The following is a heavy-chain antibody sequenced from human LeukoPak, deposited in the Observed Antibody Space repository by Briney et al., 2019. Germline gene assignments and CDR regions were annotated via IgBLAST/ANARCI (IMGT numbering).Heavy chain of an antibody. Sequence: PGGSLRLSCAASGFTFSSYWMSWVRQAPGKGLEWVANIKQDGSEKYYVDSVKGRFTISRDNAKNSLYLQMNSLRAEDTAVYYCARSPVTGLWLPRMYYFDYWGQGTLVTVSS. CDR3: ARSPVTGLWLPRMYYFDY. CDR2: IKQDGSEK. D-gene: IGHD2-21*01. J-gene: IGHJ4*02. CDR1: GFTFSSYW. V-gene: IGHV3-7*02.